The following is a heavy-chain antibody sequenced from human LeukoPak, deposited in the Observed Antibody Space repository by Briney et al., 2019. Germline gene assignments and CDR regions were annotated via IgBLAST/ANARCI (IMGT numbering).Heavy chain of an antibody. J-gene: IGHJ5*02. CDR3: ARDNSVGDYAWWFDP. D-gene: IGHD1-26*01. Sequence: ASVKVSCKASGYSFTYHYMHWLRQAPGQGLEWIGIINPSDGSTTYAQKFQGRVTMTRDLSTSTDYMELSSLRSDDTAVYFCARDNSVGDYAWWFDPWGQGTLVTVSS. CDR1: GYSFTYHY. CDR2: INPSDGST. V-gene: IGHV1-46*01.